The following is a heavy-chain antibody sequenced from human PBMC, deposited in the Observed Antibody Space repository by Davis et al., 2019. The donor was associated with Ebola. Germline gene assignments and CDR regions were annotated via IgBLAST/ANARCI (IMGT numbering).Heavy chain of an antibody. D-gene: IGHD1-14*01. V-gene: IGHV3-7*01. J-gene: IGHJ4*02. Sequence: GGSLRLSCVASGFTFSNYWMSWVRQAPGKGLEWVANIKQDGSEKNYVDSVTGRLTISRDNSKNTLYLQMNSLRAEDTAVYYCARRADYRGQGTLVTVSS. CDR3: ARRADY. CDR1: GFTFSNYW. CDR2: IKQDGSEK.